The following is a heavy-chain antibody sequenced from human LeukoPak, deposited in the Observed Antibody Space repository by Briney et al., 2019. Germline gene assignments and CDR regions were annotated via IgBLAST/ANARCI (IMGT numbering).Heavy chain of an antibody. CDR3: ASGRFDYDFWSGYYFDY. D-gene: IGHD3-3*01. CDR2: IIPILGIA. CDR1: GGTFSSYA. J-gene: IGHJ4*02. V-gene: IGHV1-69*04. Sequence: EASVKVSCKASGGTFSSYAIRWVRQAPGQGLEWMGRIIPILGIANYAQKFQGRVTITADKSTSTAYMELSSLRSEDTAVYYCASGRFDYDFWSGYYFDYWGQGTLVTVSS.